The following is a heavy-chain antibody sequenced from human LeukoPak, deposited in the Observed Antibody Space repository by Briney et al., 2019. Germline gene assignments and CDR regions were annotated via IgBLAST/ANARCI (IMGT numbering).Heavy chain of an antibody. CDR3: VRQQTPHGNFDY. CDR1: GFTFSNHA. Sequence: PGGSLRLSCATSGFTFSNHAMHWVRQASGKGLEWVSAIGTAGDTFYPGSVKGRFPISRENAKNSLSLQMNSLRAEDTAVYYCVRQQTPHGNFDYWGQGTLVTVS. CDR2: IGTAGDT. J-gene: IGHJ4*02. V-gene: IGHV3-13*01. D-gene: IGHD1-26*01.